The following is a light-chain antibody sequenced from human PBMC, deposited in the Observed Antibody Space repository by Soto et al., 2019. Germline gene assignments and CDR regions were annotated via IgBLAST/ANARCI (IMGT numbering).Light chain of an antibody. Sequence: QSVLTQPASVSGSPGQSITISCTGTSSDVGAYNFVSWYQQHPGKAPKLMIYDVTNRPSGFSSRFSGSKSGNTASLAISGLQAEDEADYYCSSYTTSNTLVFGGWTKVTVL. CDR1: SSDVGAYNF. V-gene: IGLV2-14*03. J-gene: IGLJ2*01. CDR2: DVT. CDR3: SSYTTSNTLV.